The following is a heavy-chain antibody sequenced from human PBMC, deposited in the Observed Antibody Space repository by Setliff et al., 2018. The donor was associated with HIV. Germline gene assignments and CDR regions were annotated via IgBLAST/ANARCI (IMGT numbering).Heavy chain of an antibody. CDR2: IYISGST. D-gene: IGHD3-10*01. V-gene: IGHV4-59*11. J-gene: IGHJ6*02. Sequence: PSETLSLTCTVSGVSISSHYWSWIRQPPGKGLEWIGYIYISGSTNYNPSLKSRVTISVDTSKNSLYMQMNSLRAEDTAVYYCARRETGVLYFGTFYYYGMDVWGQGTTVTVSS. CDR1: GVSISSHY. CDR3: ARRETGVLYFGTFYYYGMDV.